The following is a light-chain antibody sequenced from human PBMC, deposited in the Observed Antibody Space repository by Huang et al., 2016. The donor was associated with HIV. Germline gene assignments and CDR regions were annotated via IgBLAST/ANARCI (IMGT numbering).Light chain of an antibody. J-gene: IGKJ4*01. Sequence: DIVLTQSPDSLTVSLGERATVRCQSSHSLLHSNNKNYLAWYQLKTGQSPKLLIYWSSTRESGVPDRFSGDGSGSDFTLTINNLQAEDVAIYYCQQYFTTPLTFGGGTKVEI. V-gene: IGKV4-1*01. CDR2: WSS. CDR3: QQYFTTPLT. CDR1: HSLLHSNNKNY.